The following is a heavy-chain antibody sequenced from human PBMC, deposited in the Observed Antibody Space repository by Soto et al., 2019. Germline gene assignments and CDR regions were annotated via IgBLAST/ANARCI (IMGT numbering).Heavy chain of an antibody. D-gene: IGHD2-2*02. V-gene: IGHV3-30-3*01. Sequence: GGSLRLSCAASGFTFSSYAMHWVRQAPGKGLEWVAVISYDGSNKYYADSVKGRFTISRDNSKNTLYLQMNSLRAEDTAVYYCARDGQLGDYCSSTSCYTGLFDYWGQGTLVTVSS. J-gene: IGHJ4*02. CDR3: ARDGQLGDYCSSTSCYTGLFDY. CDR1: GFTFSSYA. CDR2: ISYDGSNK.